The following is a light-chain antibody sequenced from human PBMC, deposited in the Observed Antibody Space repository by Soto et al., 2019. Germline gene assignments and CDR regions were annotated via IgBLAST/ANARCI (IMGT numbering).Light chain of an antibody. J-gene: IGLJ1*01. V-gene: IGLV2-14*01. CDR2: DVT. CDR3: SSFTGSSYV. CDR1: SSDVGNNNY. Sequence: QSVLTQPASVSGSPGQSITISCTGTSSDVGNNNYVSWYQQNPGKAPKLIICDVTDRPSGVSNRFSGSKSGNTASLTISGLQADDEADYYCSSFTGSSYVSGTGTKVTVL.